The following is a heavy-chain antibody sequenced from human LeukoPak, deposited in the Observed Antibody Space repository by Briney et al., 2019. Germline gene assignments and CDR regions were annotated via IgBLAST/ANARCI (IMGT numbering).Heavy chain of an antibody. CDR3: ARGPLSKRNWFDP. J-gene: IGHJ5*02. D-gene: IGHD2/OR15-2a*01. CDR1: GYTFTSYD. Sequence: ASVKGSCKASGYTFTSYDINWVRQATGQGLEWRGWMNPNSGNTGYAQKFQGRVTMTRNTSISTAYMELSSLRSEDTAVYYCARGPLSKRNWFDPWGQGTLVTVSS. CDR2: MNPNSGNT. V-gene: IGHV1-8*01.